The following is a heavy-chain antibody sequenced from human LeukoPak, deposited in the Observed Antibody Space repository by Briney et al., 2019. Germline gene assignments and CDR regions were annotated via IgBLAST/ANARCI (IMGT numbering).Heavy chain of an antibody. J-gene: IGHJ4*02. D-gene: IGHD4-23*01. CDR1: RFTFSSYA. CDR3: AKPLQKYTYGGNFDY. Sequence: GGSLRLSCEASRFTFSSYAMSWVRQAPGKGLAWVSVISSSADSTYYADSVKGRFTISRDNSKNTLYLQMNNLRAEDTAVYYCAKPLQKYTYGGNFDYWGQGLLVTVSS. CDR2: ISSSADST. V-gene: IGHV3-23*01.